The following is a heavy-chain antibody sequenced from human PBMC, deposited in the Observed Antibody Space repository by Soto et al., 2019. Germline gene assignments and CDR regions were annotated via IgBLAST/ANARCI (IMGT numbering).Heavy chain of an antibody. J-gene: IGHJ6*03. CDR1: GYTFTRYD. Sequence: ASVKVSCKASGYTFTRYDINWVRRASGQGLEWVGWMNPNSGDTGYAQKFQGRVTMTRDTSISTAYMELSSLRSEDTAVYYCARGSSGYDGDRLLYGYYYMDGWGKGTTVTVSS. D-gene: IGHD5-12*01. CDR2: MNPNSGDT. V-gene: IGHV1-8*01. CDR3: ARGSSGYDGDRLLYGYYYMDG.